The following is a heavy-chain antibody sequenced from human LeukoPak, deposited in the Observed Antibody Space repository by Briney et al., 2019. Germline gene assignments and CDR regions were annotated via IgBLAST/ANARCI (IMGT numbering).Heavy chain of an antibody. CDR2: INSDGSGT. CDR1: GFTSSNYW. Sequence: GGSLRLSCAASGFTSSNYWMHWVRHAPGKGLVWVSRINSDGSGTNYADSVKGRFTISRDHAKNTLYVQMNSLRAEDTAVYYCAREIYSYGRAFDYWGQGTLVTVSS. V-gene: IGHV3-74*01. D-gene: IGHD5-18*01. CDR3: AREIYSYGRAFDY. J-gene: IGHJ4*02.